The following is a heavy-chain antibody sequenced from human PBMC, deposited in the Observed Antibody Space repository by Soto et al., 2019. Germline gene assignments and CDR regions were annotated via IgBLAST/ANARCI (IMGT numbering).Heavy chain of an antibody. J-gene: IGHJ3*01. CDR3: ARDQLYYNDISGRPLNAFDV. Sequence: SGGSLRLSCAASGFTSSSYWMHWVRQAPGKGLVWVSYIGSDGSTTSYADSVKGRFTISRDNAKNSLYLQMNSLRAEDTAVYYCARDQLYYNDISGRPLNAFDVWGQGTMVTVSS. D-gene: IGHD3-22*01. V-gene: IGHV3-74*01. CDR1: GFTSSSYW. CDR2: IGSDGSTT.